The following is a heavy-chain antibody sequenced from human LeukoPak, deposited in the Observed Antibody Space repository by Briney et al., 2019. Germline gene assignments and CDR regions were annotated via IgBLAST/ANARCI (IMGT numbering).Heavy chain of an antibody. CDR2: ISDDGSNK. CDR1: GFTFSAYG. D-gene: IGHD4-11*01. Sequence: PGGSLRLSCAASGFTFSAYGMHWVRQAPGKGLEWVAVISDDGSNKYYADSVKGRFTMSRDDSQTTVYLQMNSLRAEDTAVYYCAKDTDYHYLDYWGQGNLVIVSS. V-gene: IGHV3-30*18. J-gene: IGHJ4*02. CDR3: AKDTDYHYLDY.